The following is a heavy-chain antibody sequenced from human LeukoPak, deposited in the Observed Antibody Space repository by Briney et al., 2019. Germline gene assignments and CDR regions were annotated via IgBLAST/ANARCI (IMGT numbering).Heavy chain of an antibody. Sequence: PSETLSLTCAVYGGSFSGYYWSWIRQPPGKRLEWIGEINHSGSTNYNPSLKSRVTISVDTSKNQFSLKLSSVTAADTAVYYCARGYYYDSSGYSYYYYYGMDVWGQGTTVTVSS. V-gene: IGHV4-34*01. J-gene: IGHJ6*02. CDR1: GGSFSGYY. CDR2: INHSGST. D-gene: IGHD3-22*01. CDR3: ARGYYYDSSGYSYYYYYGMDV.